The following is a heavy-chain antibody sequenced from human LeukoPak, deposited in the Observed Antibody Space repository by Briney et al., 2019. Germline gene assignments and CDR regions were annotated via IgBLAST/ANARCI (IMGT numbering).Heavy chain of an antibody. J-gene: IGHJ6*03. V-gene: IGHV3-30*02. CDR2: IRYDGSDK. D-gene: IGHD2-2*01. CDR3: AKGSYYCSNNCPQCYYYMDV. Sequence: PGGSLRLSCAASGFTFSRHGMHWVRQAPGKGLEWVAFIRYDGSDKYYADSVKGRFTTSRDNSENTLYLQMNSLKPEDTAVYYCAKGSYYCSNNCPQCYYYMDVWGKGTTVIVSS. CDR1: GFTFSRHG.